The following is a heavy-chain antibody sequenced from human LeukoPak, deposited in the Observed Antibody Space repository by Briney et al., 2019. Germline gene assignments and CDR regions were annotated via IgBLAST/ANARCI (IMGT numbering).Heavy chain of an antibody. CDR1: GYSISSGYY. V-gene: IGHV4-38-2*01. CDR3: ARLRITFGGVIAHGDY. CDR2: IYHSGST. J-gene: IGHJ4*02. D-gene: IGHD3-16*02. Sequence: SETLSLTCAVSGYSISSGYYWGWIRQPPGKGLEWIGTIYHSGSTYYNPSLKSRVTISVDTSKNQFSLKLSSVTAADTAVYYCARLRITFGGVIAHGDYWGQGTLVTVSS.